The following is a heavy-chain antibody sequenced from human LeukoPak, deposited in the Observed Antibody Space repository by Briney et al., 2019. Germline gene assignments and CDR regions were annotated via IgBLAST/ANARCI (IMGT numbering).Heavy chain of an antibody. J-gene: IGHJ4*02. CDR1: GFTFSSYS. D-gene: IGHD6-13*01. V-gene: IGHV3-64*01. CDR2: ISSNGGST. CDR3: ARVYSSIWTVDY. Sequence: PGGSLRLSCAASGFTFSSYSMHWVRQAPGKGLEYFSAISSNGGSTYYANSVKARSTLSRENSRNTLYLQLGTLRAEDMAVYYCARVYSSIWTVDYWGQGTLVTVSS.